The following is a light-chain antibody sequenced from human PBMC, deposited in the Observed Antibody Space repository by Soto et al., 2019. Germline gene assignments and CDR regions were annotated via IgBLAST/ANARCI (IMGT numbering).Light chain of an antibody. Sequence: QSVLTQPPSASGPPGQRVTIYCSGSNSSIGSNDVYWYQQLPGTAPKVLIYRNNQRPSGVPDRFSGSKSGASASLAISGLRSADEADYYCAAWDDSLSAPNDVFGTGTKLTVL. J-gene: IGLJ1*01. CDR3: AAWDDSLSAPNDV. CDR2: RNN. V-gene: IGLV1-47*01. CDR1: NSSIGSND.